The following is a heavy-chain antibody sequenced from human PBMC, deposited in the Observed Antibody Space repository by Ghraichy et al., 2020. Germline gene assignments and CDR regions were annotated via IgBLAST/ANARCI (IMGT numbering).Heavy chain of an antibody. V-gene: IGHV1-18*04. CDR3: ARDPTGTTSYYYYYYGMDV. Sequence: ASVKVSCKASGYTFTSYGISWVRQAPGQGLEWMGWISAYNGNTNYAQKLQGRVTMTTDTSTSTAYMELRSLRSDDTAVYYCARDPTGTTSYYYYYYGMDVWGQGTTVTVSS. D-gene: IGHD1-7*01. J-gene: IGHJ6*02. CDR1: GYTFTSYG. CDR2: ISAYNGNT.